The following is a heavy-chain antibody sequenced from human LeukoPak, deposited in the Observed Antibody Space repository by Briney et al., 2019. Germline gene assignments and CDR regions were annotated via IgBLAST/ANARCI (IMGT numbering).Heavy chain of an antibody. Sequence: ASVKVSCKVSGYTLTELPIHWVRQAPGKGLEWMGGFDPEDGKTIYTQKFQGRLTMTKDTSTDTAYMDLSSLTSEDTAVYYCGQGFSIDYWGQGTLVTVSS. CDR3: GQGFSIDY. CDR2: FDPEDGKT. CDR1: GYTLTELP. V-gene: IGHV1-24*01. J-gene: IGHJ4*02.